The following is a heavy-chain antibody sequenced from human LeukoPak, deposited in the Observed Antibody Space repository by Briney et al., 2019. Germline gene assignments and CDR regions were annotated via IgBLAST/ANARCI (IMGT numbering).Heavy chain of an antibody. CDR1: GFTFSSYS. CDR3: ARGDYGEGSTAYFDL. D-gene: IGHD4/OR15-4a*01. Sequence: GGSLRLSCAASGFTFSSYSMNWVRQAPGKGLEWVSSISSSSSYVYYADSVKGRFTISRDNAKNSLYLQMNSLRAEDTAVYYWARGDYGEGSTAYFDLWGRGTLVTVPS. V-gene: IGHV3-21*04. J-gene: IGHJ2*01. CDR2: ISSSSSYV.